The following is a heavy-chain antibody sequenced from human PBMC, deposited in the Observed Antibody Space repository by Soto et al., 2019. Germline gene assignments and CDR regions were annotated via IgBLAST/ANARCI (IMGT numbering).Heavy chain of an antibody. CDR1: GDSISSYY. D-gene: IGHD6-13*01. Sequence: SETLSLTCTVSGDSISSYYWSWIRQPPGKGLEWIGYIYYSGSTNYNPSLKSRVTISVDTSKNQFSLKLSSVTAADTAVHYCARVGSSWSFDYWGQGTLVTVSS. V-gene: IGHV4-59*01. CDR2: IYYSGST. CDR3: ARVGSSWSFDY. J-gene: IGHJ4*02.